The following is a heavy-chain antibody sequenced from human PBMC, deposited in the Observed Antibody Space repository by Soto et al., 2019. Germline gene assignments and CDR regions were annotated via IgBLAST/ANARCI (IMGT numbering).Heavy chain of an antibody. D-gene: IGHD3-22*01. J-gene: IGHJ3*01. CDR2: IYSGGST. V-gene: IGHV3-53*01. CDR3: ARDLGYYDSSGWVF. CDR1: GFTVSSNY. Sequence: EVQLVESGGGLIQPGGSLRLSCAASGFTVSSNYMSWVRQAPGKGLEWVSVIYSGGSTYYADSVKGRVTISRDNSKNTLYLQMNSVRADDTAVYYCARDLGYYDSSGWVFWGQGTMVTVSS.